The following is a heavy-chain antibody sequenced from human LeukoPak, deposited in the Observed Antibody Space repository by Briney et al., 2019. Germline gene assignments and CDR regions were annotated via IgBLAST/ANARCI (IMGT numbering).Heavy chain of an antibody. J-gene: IGHJ4*02. CDR1: GASISSGTYY. CDR2: INHSGST. CDR3: AREYCSGGSCYFDY. D-gene: IGHD2-15*01. V-gene: IGHV4-39*07. Sequence: PSETLSLTCTVSGASISSGTYYWSWIRQPPGKGLEWIGEINHSGSTNYNPSLKSRVTISVDTSKNQFSLKLSSVTAADTAVYYCAREYCSGGSCYFDYWGQGTLVTVSS.